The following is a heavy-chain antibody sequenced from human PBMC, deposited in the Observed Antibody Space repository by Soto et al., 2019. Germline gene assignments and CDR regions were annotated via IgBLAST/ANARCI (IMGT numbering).Heavy chain of an antibody. J-gene: IGHJ5*02. CDR1: GGSFSGYY. Sequence: SETLSLTCAVYGGSFSGYYWSWIRQPPGKGLEWIGEINHSGSTNYNPSLKSRVTISVDTSKNQFSLKLSSVTAADTAVYYCARRRFTLCGVVIGWFDPWGQGTLVTVSS. CDR2: INHSGST. CDR3: ARRRFTLCGVVIGWFDP. V-gene: IGHV4-34*01. D-gene: IGHD3-3*01.